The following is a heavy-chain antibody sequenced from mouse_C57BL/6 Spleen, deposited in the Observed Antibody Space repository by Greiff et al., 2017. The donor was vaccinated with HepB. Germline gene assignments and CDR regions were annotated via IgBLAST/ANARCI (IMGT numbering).Heavy chain of an antibody. CDR1: GYSITSGYY. Sequence: DVKLQESGPGLVKPSQSLSLTCSVTGYSITSGYYWNWIRQFPGNKLEWMGYISYDGSNNYNPSLKNRISITRDTSKNQFFLKLNSVTTEDTATYYCARDDSFFDYWGQGTTLTVSS. CDR3: ARDDSFFDY. D-gene: IGHD2-4*01. V-gene: IGHV3-6*01. J-gene: IGHJ2*01. CDR2: ISYDGSN.